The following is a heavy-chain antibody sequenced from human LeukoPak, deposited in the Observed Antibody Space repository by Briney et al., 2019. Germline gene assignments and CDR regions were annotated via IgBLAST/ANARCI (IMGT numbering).Heavy chain of an antibody. CDR2: MYYSGST. V-gene: IGHV4-30-4*01. CDR3: ARGPHYGGKPLYFDY. CDR1: GGSISSGDYY. Sequence: SQTLSLTCTVSGGSISSGDYYWSWIRQPPGKGLEWIAYMYYSGSTYYNPSLKSRVTMSADTSKNQLSLKLSSVTAADTAVYYCARGPHYGGKPLYFDYWGQGTLVTVSS. J-gene: IGHJ4*02. D-gene: IGHD4-23*01.